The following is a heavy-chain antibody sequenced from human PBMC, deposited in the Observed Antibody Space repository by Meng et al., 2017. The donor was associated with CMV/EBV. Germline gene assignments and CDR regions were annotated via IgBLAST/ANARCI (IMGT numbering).Heavy chain of an antibody. V-gene: IGHV4-34*01. CDR3: ARRVGRVVPAAIYWFDP. Sequence: GGSFSGYYWNWIRPPPGKGLAWIGEINHRGSTNYNPSLKSRVTISVDTSKNQFSLKLSSVTAADTAVYYCARRVGRVVPAAIYWFDPWGQGTLVTVSS. D-gene: IGHD2-2*01. CDR1: GGSFSGYY. CDR2: INHRGST. J-gene: IGHJ5*02.